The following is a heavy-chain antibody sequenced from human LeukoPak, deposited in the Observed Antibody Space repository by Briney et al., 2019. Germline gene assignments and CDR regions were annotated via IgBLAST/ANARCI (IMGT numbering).Heavy chain of an antibody. V-gene: IGHV3-30*02. D-gene: IGHD3-22*01. CDR2: IRYDGTNK. CDR1: GFTFSSYG. Sequence: GGSLRLSCAASGFTFSSYGMHWVRQAPGKGLEWVALIRYDGTNKYYADSVKGRFTISRDNSKNTLYLQMNSLRVEDTAVYYCAKDQGSGSYYYYMDVWGKGTTVAVSS. J-gene: IGHJ6*03. CDR3: AKDQGSGSYYYYMDV.